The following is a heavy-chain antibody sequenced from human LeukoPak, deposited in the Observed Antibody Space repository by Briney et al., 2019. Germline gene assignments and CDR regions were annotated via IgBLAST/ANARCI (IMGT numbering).Heavy chain of an antibody. CDR2: ISSNGGST. CDR1: GFTFSSYA. J-gene: IGHJ6*02. CDR3: TSLDV. V-gene: IGHV3-64*04. Sequence: GGSLRLSCSASGFTFSSYAMHWVRQAPGKGLEYVSAISSNGGSTYYADSVKGRFTISRDDSKNTAYLQMNSLKTEDTAVYYCTSLDVWGQGTTVTVSS.